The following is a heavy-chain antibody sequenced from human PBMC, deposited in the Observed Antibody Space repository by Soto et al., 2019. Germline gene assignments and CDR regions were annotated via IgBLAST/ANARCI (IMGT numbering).Heavy chain of an antibody. CDR1: GYTFTSYG. Sequence: QVQLVQSGAEVKKPGASVKVSCKASGYTFTSYGISWVQQAPGQGLEWMGWISAYNGNTNYAQKLQGRVTMTTDTSTSTAYMELRSLRSDDTAVYYCTRNYDFWSGGPTKFDYWGQGTLVTVSS. J-gene: IGHJ4*02. V-gene: IGHV1-18*01. CDR2: ISAYNGNT. D-gene: IGHD3-3*01. CDR3: TRNYDFWSGGPTKFDY.